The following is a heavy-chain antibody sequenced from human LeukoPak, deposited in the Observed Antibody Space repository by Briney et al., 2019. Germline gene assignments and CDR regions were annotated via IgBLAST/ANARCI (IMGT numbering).Heavy chain of an antibody. CDR1: GFTFSSYG. J-gene: IGHJ6*03. CDR3: ARRGATRGYYYYYYYMDV. V-gene: IGHV3-23*01. D-gene: IGHD5-24*01. Sequence: GGSLRLSCAASGFTFSSYGMSWVRQAPGKGLEWVSAISGSGGSTYYADSVKGRFTISRDNSKNTLYLQMNSLRAEDTAVYYCARRGATRGYYYYYYYMDVWGKGTTVTVSS. CDR2: ISGSGGST.